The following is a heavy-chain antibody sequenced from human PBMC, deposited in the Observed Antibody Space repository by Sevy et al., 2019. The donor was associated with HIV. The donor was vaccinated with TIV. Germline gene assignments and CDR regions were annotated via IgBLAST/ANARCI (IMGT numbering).Heavy chain of an antibody. V-gene: IGHV3-21*01. CDR3: ARTGSHGYDL. CDR1: GFTSSDYS. D-gene: IGHD5-18*01. J-gene: IGHJ4*02. Sequence: GGSLRLSCAASGFTSSDYSMNWVHQAPGKGLEWVSFIRRSSIQVTYADSVKGRFTVYTDSAKNLLYLQMNSLRAEDTAFYYCARTGSHGYDLWGQGTLVTV. CDR2: IRRSSIQV.